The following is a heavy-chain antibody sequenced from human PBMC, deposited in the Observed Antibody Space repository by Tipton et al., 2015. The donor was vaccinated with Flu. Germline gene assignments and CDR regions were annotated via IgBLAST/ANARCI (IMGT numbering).Heavy chain of an antibody. V-gene: IGHV4-39*07. Sequence: TLSLTCTVSGGSISTTIYYWGWVRQPPGKGLEWIGSIYYSGTIYYNPSLKSRVTISIDASKNQFSLDLTSLTAADTAAYYCARDLWNDRRAYYYYGVDVWGQGTTVTVPS. J-gene: IGHJ6*02. D-gene: IGHD1-1*01. CDR3: ARDLWNDRRAYYYYGVDV. CDR2: IYYSGTI. CDR1: GGSISTTIYY.